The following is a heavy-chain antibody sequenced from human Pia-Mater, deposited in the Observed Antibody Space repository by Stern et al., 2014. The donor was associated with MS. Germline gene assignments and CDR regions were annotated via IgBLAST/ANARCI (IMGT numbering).Heavy chain of an antibody. CDR3: ARDGRHTDNYGLDV. D-gene: IGHD3-9*01. CDR2: TIPIFGTA. J-gene: IGHJ6*02. Sequence: VQLVESGAEVKKPGSSVKVSCKASGGTFNVYAINWLRQAPGQGLECMGGTIPIFGTANYAQKFQGRVTITADESTRTSSMQLSSLRYDDTAVYYCARDGRHTDNYGLDVWGQGTTVTVSS. V-gene: IGHV1-69*01. CDR1: GGTFNVYA.